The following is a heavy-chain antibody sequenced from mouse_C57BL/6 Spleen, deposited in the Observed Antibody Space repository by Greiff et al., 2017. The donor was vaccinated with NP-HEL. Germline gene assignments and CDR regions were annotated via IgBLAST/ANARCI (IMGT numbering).Heavy chain of an antibody. D-gene: IGHD1-1*01. CDR2: IYPRSGNT. CDR3: SMITTVVATDY. J-gene: IGHJ2*01. V-gene: IGHV1-81*01. CDR1: GYTFTSYG. Sequence: QVQLQQSGAELARPGASVKLSCKASGYTFTSYGISWVKQRTGQGLEWIGEIYPRSGNTYYNEKFKGKATLTADKSSSTADMELRSLTSEDSAVYFCSMITTVVATDYWGQGTTRTVSS.